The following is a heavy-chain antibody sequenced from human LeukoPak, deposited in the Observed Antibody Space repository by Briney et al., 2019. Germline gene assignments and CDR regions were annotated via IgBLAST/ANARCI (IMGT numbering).Heavy chain of an antibody. CDR3: ARVPGSDCSSTSCRDY. Sequence: SVKVSCKASGGTFSSYAISWVRQAPGQGLEWMGGIIPIFGTANYAQKFQGRVTITADESTSTAYMELSSLRSEDTAVYYCARVPGSDCSSTSCRDYWGQGTLVTVSS. D-gene: IGHD2-2*01. V-gene: IGHV1-69*13. CDR1: GGTFSSYA. J-gene: IGHJ4*02. CDR2: IIPIFGTA.